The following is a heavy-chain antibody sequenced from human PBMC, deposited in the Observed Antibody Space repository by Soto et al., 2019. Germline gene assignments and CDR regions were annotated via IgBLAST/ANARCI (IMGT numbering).Heavy chain of an antibody. CDR1: GGSISNDNW. Sequence: QVQLQESGPGLVKPSETLSLTCAVSGGSISNDNWWSWVRQAPGKGLEWIGEIYYSGTSNYNPSLQSRVTFSIDKSKNQFSLNLNSVTAADTAVYYCAAYASGRRGWFDPWGQGTLVTVSS. J-gene: IGHJ5*02. CDR3: AAYASGRRGWFDP. CDR2: IYYSGTS. D-gene: IGHD2-2*01. V-gene: IGHV4-4*02.